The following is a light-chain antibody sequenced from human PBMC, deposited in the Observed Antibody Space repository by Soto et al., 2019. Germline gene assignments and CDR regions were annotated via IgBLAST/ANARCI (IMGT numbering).Light chain of an antibody. J-gene: IGLJ2*01. V-gene: IGLV4-69*01. Sequence: QTLVTQSPSASASLGASVKFTCTLSSGHSSYAIAWHQQQPEKGPRYLMKLNSDGSHSKGDGIPDRFSGSSSGAERYLTISSLQSEDEADYYCQTWGSGIRVVFGGGTKLTVL. CDR3: QTWGSGIRVV. CDR1: SGHSSYA. CDR2: LNSDGSH.